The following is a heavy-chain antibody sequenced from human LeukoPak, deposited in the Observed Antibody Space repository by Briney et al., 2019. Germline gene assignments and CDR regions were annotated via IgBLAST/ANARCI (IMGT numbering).Heavy chain of an antibody. CDR1: GFDFGGYT. J-gene: IGHJ6*03. V-gene: IGHV3-21*06. Sequence: GGSLRLSCAASGFDFGGYTMTWVRQAPGRGLEWVSAITSSSGGIYYADSGQGRFTISRDNAKNSLYLQIDSLRAEDTAVYYCTRVNGDSVDADYIFFMGLWGKGTAATVSS. D-gene: IGHD2-21*02. CDR2: ITSSSGGI. CDR3: TRVNGDSVDADYIFFMGL.